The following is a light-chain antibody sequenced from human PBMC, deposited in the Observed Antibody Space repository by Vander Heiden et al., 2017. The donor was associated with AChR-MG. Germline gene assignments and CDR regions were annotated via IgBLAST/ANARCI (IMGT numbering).Light chain of an antibody. CDR2: EVF. J-gene: IGKJ4*01. CDR3: RLSIQLPLT. V-gene: IGKV2D-29*01. CDR1: QSLVHSGGSTY. Sequence: VLTQTPRSLSVSPGQSASIPCKSSQSLVHSGGSTYLYWFLQKPGQPPQLLISEVFHRFSGVPDRFSGSASATDFTLKISLVDSEDVGFYYCRLSIQLPLTFGGGTKVEIK.